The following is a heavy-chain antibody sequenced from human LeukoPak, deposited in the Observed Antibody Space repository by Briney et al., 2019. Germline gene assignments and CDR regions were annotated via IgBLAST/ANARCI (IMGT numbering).Heavy chain of an antibody. CDR2: ISSSSSYI. D-gene: IGHD3-3*01. V-gene: IGHV3-21*04. J-gene: IGHJ4*02. Sequence: GGSLRLSCAASGFTFSSYSMNWVRQAPGKGLEWVSSISSSSSYIYYADSVKGRFTISRDNSKNTLYLQMNSLRAEDTAVYYCAKDRGFWSGYYLDYWGQGTLVTVSS. CDR3: AKDRGFWSGYYLDY. CDR1: GFTFSSYS.